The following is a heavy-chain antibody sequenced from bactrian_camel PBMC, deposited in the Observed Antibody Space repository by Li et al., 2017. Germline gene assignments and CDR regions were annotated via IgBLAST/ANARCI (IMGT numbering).Heavy chain of an antibody. CDR2: IYTADRNT. CDR3: VAVSNGPCLSIIRNGAPRSDDFRH. D-gene: IGHD3*01. Sequence: HVQLVESGGGSVQAGGSLRLSCEASGVTYSSNCMTWFRQAPGKDREGVATIYTADRNTYYTDSVKGRFTISQDRAIRTHYLQMNDLKPEDSGTYYCVAVSNGPCLSIIRNGAPRSDDFRHWGQGTQVTVS. CDR1: GVTYSSNC. V-gene: IGHV3S6*01. J-gene: IGHJ6*01.